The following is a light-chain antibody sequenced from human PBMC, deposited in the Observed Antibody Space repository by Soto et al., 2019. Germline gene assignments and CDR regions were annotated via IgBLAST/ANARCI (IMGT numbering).Light chain of an antibody. Sequence: EVVMRQSPATLSVSPGEGATLSCRASQGIGDTLVWYQQKPGQAPRLLIYDTSTRASDVPARFSGSGSETEFTLTISGLQSEDFGIYYCHHYNNWPPRNTFGQGTKLEIK. J-gene: IGKJ2*01. CDR3: HHYNNWPPRNT. CDR1: QGIGDT. CDR2: DTS. V-gene: IGKV3-15*01.